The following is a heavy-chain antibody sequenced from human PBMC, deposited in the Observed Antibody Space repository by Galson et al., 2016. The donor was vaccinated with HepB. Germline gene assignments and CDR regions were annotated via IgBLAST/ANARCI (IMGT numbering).Heavy chain of an antibody. Sequence: SLRLSCAASGFTFSDFGMHWVRQTPGKGLEWVAVISYDGRNEYYADSVKGRFTVSRDNSKNTLYLQMNSLRGEETAVYYCAKQSRDRMYIDHDIWSGALDNWGQGTLVTVSS. J-gene: IGHJ4*02. D-gene: IGHD3-3*01. V-gene: IGHV3-30*18. CDR2: ISYDGRNE. CDR1: GFTFSDFG. CDR3: AKQSRDRMYIDHDIWSGALDN.